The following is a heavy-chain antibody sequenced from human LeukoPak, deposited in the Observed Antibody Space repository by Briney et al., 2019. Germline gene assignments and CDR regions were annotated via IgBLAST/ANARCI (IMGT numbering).Heavy chain of an antibody. Sequence: PSETLSLTCTVSGGSISNYYWSWIRQPPGKGLEWIGYIHYSGSTNYNPSLKSRVTISVDTSKNQFSLNLSSVTAADTAVYYCAREFGYYFDYWGQGTLVTVSS. D-gene: IGHD3-10*01. CDR3: AREFGYYFDY. CDR1: GGSISNYY. CDR2: IHYSGST. V-gene: IGHV4-59*01. J-gene: IGHJ4*02.